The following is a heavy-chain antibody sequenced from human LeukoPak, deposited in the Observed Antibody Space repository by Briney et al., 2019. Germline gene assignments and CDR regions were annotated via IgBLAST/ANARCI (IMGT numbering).Heavy chain of an antibody. J-gene: IGHJ3*02. V-gene: IGHV3-21*01. CDR1: GFTFSSYS. CDR2: ISSSSSYI. CDR3: ARDGRGAFDI. Sequence: GGSLRLPCAASGFTFSSYSMNWVRQAPGKGLEWVSSISSSSSYIYYADSVKGRFTISRDNAKNSLYLQMNSLRAEDTAVYYCARDGRGAFDIWGQGTMVTVSS. D-gene: IGHD3-10*01.